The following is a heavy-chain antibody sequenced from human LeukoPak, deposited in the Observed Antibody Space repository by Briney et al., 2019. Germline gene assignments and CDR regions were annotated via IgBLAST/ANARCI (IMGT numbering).Heavy chain of an antibody. V-gene: IGHV3-74*01. J-gene: IGHJ4*02. CDR3: ARNENSGWGYFDY. Sequence: GGSLRLSCAASGLTFSSHWMHWVRQAPGKGLVWVSRITNDGSSTTYADSVKGRFTISRDNSKDTLYLQMNSLRAEDTAVYYCARNENSGWGYFDYWSQGTLVTVSS. CDR2: ITNDGSST. CDR1: GLTFSSHW. D-gene: IGHD5-12*01.